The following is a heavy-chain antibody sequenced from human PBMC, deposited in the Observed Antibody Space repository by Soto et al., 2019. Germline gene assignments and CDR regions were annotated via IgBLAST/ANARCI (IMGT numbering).Heavy chain of an antibody. CDR3: ARGLYSSGRSQTQPSYYYYGMDV. CDR1: GGTFSSYA. Sequence: QVQLVQSGAEVKKPGSSVKVSCKASGGTFSSYAISWVRQAPGQGLEWMGGIIPIFGTANYAQKFQGRVTITADEATSTAYMELSSLRSEDTAVYYCARGLYSSGRSQTQPSYYYYGMDVWGQGTTVTVSS. CDR2: IIPIFGTA. J-gene: IGHJ6*02. V-gene: IGHV1-69*12. D-gene: IGHD6-19*01.